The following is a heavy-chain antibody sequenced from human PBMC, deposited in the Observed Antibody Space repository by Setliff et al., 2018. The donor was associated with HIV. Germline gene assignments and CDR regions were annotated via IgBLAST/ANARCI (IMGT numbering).Heavy chain of an antibody. D-gene: IGHD5-12*01. CDR3: APIRDGYNYFFDH. Sequence: PGGSLRLSCAASGFTFSSYAMSWVRQAPGKGLEWVSAISGSGGSTYYADSVKGRFTISRDNSKNTLYLQMTDLRAEDTAIYYCAPIRDGYNYFFDHWGQGTLVTVSS. J-gene: IGHJ4*02. CDR1: GFTFSSYA. CDR2: ISGSGGST. V-gene: IGHV3-23*01.